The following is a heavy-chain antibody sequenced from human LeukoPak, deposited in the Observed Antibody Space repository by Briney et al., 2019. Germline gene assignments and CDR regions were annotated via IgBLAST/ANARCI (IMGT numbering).Heavy chain of an antibody. CDR3: AKEALRRHYKYNWFDP. V-gene: IGHV3-23*01. Sequence: GGSLRLSCAASGFTFSSYGMSWVRQAPGKGLEWVSAISGSDGSTYYADSVKGRFTISRDNSKNTLYLQMNSLRAEDTAVYYCAKEALRRHYKYNWFDPWGQGTLVTVSS. J-gene: IGHJ5*02. D-gene: IGHD5-12*01. CDR2: ISGSDGST. CDR1: GFTFSSYG.